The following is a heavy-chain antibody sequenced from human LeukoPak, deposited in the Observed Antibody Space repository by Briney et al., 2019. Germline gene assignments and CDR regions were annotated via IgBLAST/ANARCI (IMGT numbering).Heavy chain of an antibody. CDR2: IYYSGST. J-gene: IGHJ6*03. CDR1: GGSISSYY. D-gene: IGHD2-2*01. V-gene: IGHV4-59*01. Sequence: SETLSPTCTVPGGSISSYYWSWIRQPPGKGLEWIGYIYYSGSTNYNPSLKSRVTISVDTSKNQFSLKLSSVTAADTAVYYCARVNPAAMEYYYYYYMDVWGKGTTVTISS. CDR3: ARVNPAAMEYYYYYYMDV.